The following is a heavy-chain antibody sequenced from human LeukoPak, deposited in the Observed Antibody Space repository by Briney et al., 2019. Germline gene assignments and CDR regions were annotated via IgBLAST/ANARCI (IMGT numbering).Heavy chain of an antibody. CDR3: ARGLDSSGYYSDAFDI. D-gene: IGHD3-22*01. J-gene: IGHJ3*02. V-gene: IGHV4-34*01. CDR1: GGSFSGYC. Sequence: SETLSLTCAVYGGSFSGYCWSWIRQPPGKGLEWIGEINHSGSTNYNPSLKSRVTISVDTSKTQFSLKLSSVTAANTAVYYCARGLDSSGYYSDAFDIWGQGTMVTVSS. CDR2: INHSGST.